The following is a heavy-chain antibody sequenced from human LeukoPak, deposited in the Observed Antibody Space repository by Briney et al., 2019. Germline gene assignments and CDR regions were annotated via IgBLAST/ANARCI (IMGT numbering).Heavy chain of an antibody. D-gene: IGHD3-16*02. Sequence: PSETLSLTCTVSGGSISSYYWSWIRQPAGKGLEWIGRIYTSGSTNYNPSLKSRVTMSVDTSKNQFSLKLNSVTAADTAVYYCARYIWGSYPTFEDYWGQGSLVTVSS. V-gene: IGHV4-4*07. CDR1: GGSISSYY. CDR2: IYTSGST. CDR3: ARYIWGSYPTFEDY. J-gene: IGHJ4*02.